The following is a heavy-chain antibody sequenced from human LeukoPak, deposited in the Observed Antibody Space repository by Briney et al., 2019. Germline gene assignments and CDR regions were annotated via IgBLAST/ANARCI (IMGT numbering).Heavy chain of an antibody. CDR1: GGSFSGYY. CDR3: AATNYYYYYMDV. J-gene: IGHJ6*03. D-gene: IGHD1-26*01. Sequence: SETLSLTCAVYGGSFSGYYWGWIRQPPGKGLEWIGSIYYSGSTYYNPSLKSRVTISVDTSKNQFSLKLSSVTAADTAVYCCAATNYYYYYMDVWGKGTTVTISS. V-gene: IGHV4-39*01. CDR2: IYYSGST.